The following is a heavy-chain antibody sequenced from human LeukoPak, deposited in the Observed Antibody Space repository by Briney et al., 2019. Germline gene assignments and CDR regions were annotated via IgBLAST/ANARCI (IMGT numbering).Heavy chain of an antibody. CDR3: AIDYSRTASFSDY. D-gene: IGHD6-13*01. J-gene: IGHJ4*02. CDR1: GFTFSNYW. V-gene: IGHV3-7*01. Sequence: HPGGSLRLSCAASGFTFSNYWVSWVRQAPGKGLEWVANIKRDGSEKYYVDSVKGRITISRDNAKNSLYLQMNSLRAEETAVYDCAIDYSRTASFSDYWGQGTLVTVSA. CDR2: IKRDGSEK.